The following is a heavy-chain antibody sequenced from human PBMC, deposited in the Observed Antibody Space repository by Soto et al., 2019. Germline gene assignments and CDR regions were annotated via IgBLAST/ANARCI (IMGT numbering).Heavy chain of an antibody. V-gene: IGHV3-23*01. CDR1: GFTFSSYA. J-gene: IGHJ6*02. CDR2: ISGSGGST. CDR3: AKTTVVSLYYYYGMDV. D-gene: IGHD4-17*01. Sequence: GGSLRLSCAASGFTFSSYAMSWVRQAPGKGLEWVSAISGSGGSTYYADSVKGRFTISRDNSKNTLYLQMNSLRAEDTAVYYCAKTTVVSLYYYYGMDVWGQGTTVTVSS.